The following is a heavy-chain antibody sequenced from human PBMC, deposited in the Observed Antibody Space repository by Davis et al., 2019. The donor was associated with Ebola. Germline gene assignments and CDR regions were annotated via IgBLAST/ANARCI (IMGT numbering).Heavy chain of an antibody. Sequence: KVSCKGSGYSFTSYWIGWVRQMPGKGLEWMGIIYPADSDTSYGPSFQGRVTISADKSISTAYLQWSSLRASDTAMYYCATLPYCTGGSCYRGLDSWGQGTLVTVSS. V-gene: IGHV5-51*01. CDR3: ATLPYCTGGSCYRGLDS. D-gene: IGHD2-15*01. CDR1: GYSFTSYW. J-gene: IGHJ5*02. CDR2: IYPADSDT.